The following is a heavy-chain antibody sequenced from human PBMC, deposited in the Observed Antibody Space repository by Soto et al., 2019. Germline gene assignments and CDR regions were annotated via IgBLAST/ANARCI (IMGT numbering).Heavy chain of an antibody. CDR2: INAGNGNT. D-gene: IGHD3-10*01. Sequence: ASVKVSCKASGYTFTSYAMHWVRQAPGQRLEWMGWINAGNGNTKYSQKFQGRVTITRDTSASTAYMELSSLRSEDTSVYYCARGLSLYGSGSYYWFDPWGQGTLVTV. CDR3: ARGLSLYGSGSYYWFDP. V-gene: IGHV1-3*01. J-gene: IGHJ5*02. CDR1: GYTFTSYA.